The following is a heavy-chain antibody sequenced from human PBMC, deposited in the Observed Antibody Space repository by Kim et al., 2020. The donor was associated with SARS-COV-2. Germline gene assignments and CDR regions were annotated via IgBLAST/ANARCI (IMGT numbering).Heavy chain of an antibody. CDR1: GFTFSSYA. J-gene: IGHJ6*02. Sequence: GGSLRLSCAASGFTFSSYAMHWVRQAPGKGLEWVAVISYDGSNKYYADSVKGRFTISRDNSKNTLYLQMNSLRAEHTAVYYCARENYYGSGSCYYYYYYGMYVWGHGTTVTVSS. CDR2: ISYDGSNK. CDR3: ARENYYGSGSCYYYYYYGMYV. D-gene: IGHD3-10*01. V-gene: IGHV3-30*04.